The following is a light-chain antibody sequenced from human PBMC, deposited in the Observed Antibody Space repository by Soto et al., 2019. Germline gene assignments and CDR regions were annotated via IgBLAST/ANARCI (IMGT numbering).Light chain of an antibody. V-gene: IGKV1-39*01. CDR3: QKSYNTPPN. CDR2: AAS. J-gene: IGKJ5*01. CDR1: QTISSY. Sequence: DIQMTQSPSSLSASIGDIVTITCRASQTISSYLNWYQQKPGKAPKLLIYAASSLQSGVPSRFSGSGSGTDFTLTISSLQPEDFATYYCQKSYNTPPNFGQGTRLEIK.